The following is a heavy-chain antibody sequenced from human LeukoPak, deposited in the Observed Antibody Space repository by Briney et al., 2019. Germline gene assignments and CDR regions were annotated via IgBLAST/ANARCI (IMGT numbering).Heavy chain of an antibody. V-gene: IGHV4-34*01. CDR3: ARGGYCSSTSCYSLDHWAVGYAFDI. Sequence: SETLSLTCAVYGGSFSGYYWSWIRQPPGQGLEWIGEINHSGSTNYNPSLKSRVTISVDTSKNQSSLKLSSVTAADTAVYYCARGGYCSSTSCYSLDHWAVGYAFDIWGQGTMVTVSS. D-gene: IGHD2-2*01. CDR1: GGSFSGYY. J-gene: IGHJ3*02. CDR2: INHSGST.